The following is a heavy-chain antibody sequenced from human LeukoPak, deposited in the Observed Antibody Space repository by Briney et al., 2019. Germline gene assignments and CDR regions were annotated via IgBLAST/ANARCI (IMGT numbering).Heavy chain of an antibody. CDR3: ARDSSGSYSSFDY. CDR1: GFTFSSYS. D-gene: IGHD1-26*01. CDR2: IGSSSSYI. J-gene: IGHJ4*02. V-gene: IGHV3-21*01. Sequence: GGSLRLSCAASGFTFSSYSMNWVRQAPGKGLEWVSSIGSSSSYIYYADSVKGRFTISRDNAKNSLYLQMNSLRAEDTAVYYCARDSSGSYSSFDYWGQGTLVTVSS.